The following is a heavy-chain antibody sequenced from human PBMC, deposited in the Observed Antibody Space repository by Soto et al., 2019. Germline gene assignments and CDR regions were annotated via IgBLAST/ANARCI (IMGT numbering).Heavy chain of an antibody. V-gene: IGHV1-2*02. CDR3: ARVRLGYCSGGSCAGYYYYYGMDV. CDR1: GYTFTGYY. J-gene: IGHJ6*02. CDR2: INPNSGGT. Sequence: QVQLVQSGAEVKKPGASVKVSCKASGYTFTGYYMHWVRQAPGQGLEWMGWINPNSGGTNYAQKFQGRVTMTRDTSISTAYMELSRLRSDDTAVYYCARVRLGYCSGGSCAGYYYYYGMDVWGQGTTVTVSS. D-gene: IGHD2-15*01.